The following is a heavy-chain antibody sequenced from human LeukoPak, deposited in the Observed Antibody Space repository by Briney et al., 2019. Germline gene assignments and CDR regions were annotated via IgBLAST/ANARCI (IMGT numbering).Heavy chain of an antibody. Sequence: ASVKVSCKASGYTFTGYYMHWVRQAPGQGLEWMGWISAYNGNTNYAQKLQGRVTMTTDTSTSTAYMELRSLRSDDTAVYYCARAGRDILTGYYRYWGQGTLVTVSS. CDR1: GYTFTGYY. V-gene: IGHV1-18*04. D-gene: IGHD3-9*01. CDR3: ARAGRDILTGYYRY. J-gene: IGHJ4*02. CDR2: ISAYNGNT.